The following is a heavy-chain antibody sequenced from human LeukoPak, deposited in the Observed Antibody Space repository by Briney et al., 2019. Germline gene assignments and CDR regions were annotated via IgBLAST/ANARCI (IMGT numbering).Heavy chain of an antibody. CDR2: ISYDGSNK. Sequence: GRSLRLSRAASGFTFSSYAMHWVRQAPGKGLEWVAVISYDGSNKYYADSVKGRFTISRDNSKNTLYLQMNSLRAEDTAVYYCARGVDYYGSGSYDGWGQGTLVTVSS. CDR1: GFTFSSYA. D-gene: IGHD3-10*01. CDR3: ARGVDYYGSGSYDG. V-gene: IGHV3-30*01. J-gene: IGHJ4*02.